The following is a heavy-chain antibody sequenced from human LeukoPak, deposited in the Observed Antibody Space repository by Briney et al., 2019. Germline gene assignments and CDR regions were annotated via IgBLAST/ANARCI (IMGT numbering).Heavy chain of an antibody. J-gene: IGHJ5*02. D-gene: IGHD3-10*01. CDR2: ISGSGGST. Sequence: GGSLRLSCAASGFTFSSYAMSWVRQAPGKGLEWVSAISGSGGSTYYADSVKGRFTISRDNSKNTLYLQMNSLRAEDTAVSYCAKDHRVWFGEFHNWFDPWGQGTLVTVSS. V-gene: IGHV3-23*01. CDR1: GFTFSSYA. CDR3: AKDHRVWFGEFHNWFDP.